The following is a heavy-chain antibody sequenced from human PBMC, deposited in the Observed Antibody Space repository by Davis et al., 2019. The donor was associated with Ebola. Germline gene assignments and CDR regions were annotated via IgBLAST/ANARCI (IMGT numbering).Heavy chain of an antibody. D-gene: IGHD3-10*01. J-gene: IGHJ5*02. Sequence: PGGSLRLSCAASGFTFSDYYMSWIRQAPGKGLEWVSYISTTSSYTNYADCVKGRFTVSRDNAKNSLYLQMNSLRAEDTAVYYCAREYYGSGSYLGESWFDPWGQGTLVTVSS. CDR1: GFTFSDYY. CDR3: AREYYGSGSYLGESWFDP. V-gene: IGHV3-11*05. CDR2: ISTTSSYT.